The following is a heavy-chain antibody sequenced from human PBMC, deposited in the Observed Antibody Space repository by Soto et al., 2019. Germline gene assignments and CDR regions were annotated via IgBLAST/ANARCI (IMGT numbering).Heavy chain of an antibody. CDR2: IYYSGST. D-gene: IGHD7-27*01. CDR3: ARLDPPMGNYYDGMDV. J-gene: IGHJ6*02. Sequence: QVQLQESGPGLVKPSQTLSLTCTVSGGSISSGGYYWSWIRQHPGKGLEWIGYIYYSGSTYYNPSLKSRVTISVDTSKNQFSLKLSSVTAADTAVYYCARLDPPMGNYYDGMDVWGQGTTVTVSS. V-gene: IGHV4-31*03. CDR1: GGSISSGGYY.